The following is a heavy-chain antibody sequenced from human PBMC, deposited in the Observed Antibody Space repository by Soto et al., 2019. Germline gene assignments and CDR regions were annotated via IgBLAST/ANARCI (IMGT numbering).Heavy chain of an antibody. CDR2: IYSGGST. CDR1: GFTVSSNY. CDR3: ARVGSSSWDYYYYGMDV. J-gene: IGHJ6*02. Sequence: PGGSLRLSCAASGFTVSSNYMSWVRQAPGKGLEWVSVIYSGGSTYYADSVKGRFTISRDNSKNTLYLQMNSLRAEDTAVYYCARVGSSSWDYYYYGMDVWGQGTTVTVSS. D-gene: IGHD6-13*01. V-gene: IGHV3-66*01.